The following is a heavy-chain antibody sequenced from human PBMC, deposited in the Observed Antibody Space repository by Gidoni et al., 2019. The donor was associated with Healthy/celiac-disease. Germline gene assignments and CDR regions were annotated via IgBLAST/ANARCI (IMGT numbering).Heavy chain of an antibody. CDR2: INHSGRT. CDR3: ARDSRIVGATYNWFDP. CDR1: GGSFSGYY. J-gene: IGHJ5*02. V-gene: IGHV4-34*01. Sequence: QVQLQQWGAGLLKPSETLSLTCAVYGGSFSGYYWSWIRQPPGKGLEWIGEINHSGRTNYNPSLKSRVTISVDTSKNQFSLKLSSVTAADTAVYYCARDSRIVGATYNWFDPWGQGTLVTVSS. D-gene: IGHD1-26*01.